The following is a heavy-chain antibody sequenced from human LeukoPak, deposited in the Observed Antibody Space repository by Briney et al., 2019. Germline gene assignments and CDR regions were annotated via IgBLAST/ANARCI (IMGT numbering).Heavy chain of an antibody. CDR3: AKDGTSGSYSPLGFFDY. Sequence: GGSLRLSCAASGFPFSSSAMSWVRQAAGKGLEWVSGLSASGTSTYYADSVKGRFTIPRDNSKNTLYLQMNSLRAEDTAVYYCAKDGTSGSYSPLGFFDYWGQGTLVTVSS. J-gene: IGHJ4*02. V-gene: IGHV3-23*01. CDR2: LSASGTST. D-gene: IGHD1-26*01. CDR1: GFPFSSSA.